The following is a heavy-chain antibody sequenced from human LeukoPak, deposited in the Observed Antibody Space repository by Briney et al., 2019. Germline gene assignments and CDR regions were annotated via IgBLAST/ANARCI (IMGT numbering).Heavy chain of an antibody. CDR3: ARDGPGGNAFDI. Sequence: GASVKVSCKASGYTFTGHYLHWVRRAPGQGLEWMGWITPNNGGTRSAQNFQGRVTLTRDTSISTAYMDLSGLTSDDTAVYYCARDGPGGNAFDIWGQGTMVTVSS. CDR1: GYTFTGHY. CDR2: ITPNNGGT. V-gene: IGHV1-2*02. D-gene: IGHD3-10*01. J-gene: IGHJ3*02.